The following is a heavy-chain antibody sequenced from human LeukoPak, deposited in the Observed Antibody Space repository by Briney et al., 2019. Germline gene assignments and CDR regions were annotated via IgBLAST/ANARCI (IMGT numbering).Heavy chain of an antibody. V-gene: IGHV4-34*01. D-gene: IGHD4/OR15-4a*01. J-gene: IGHJ3*02. CDR1: GGSFSGYH. CDR2: INHSGST. Sequence: QASETLSLTCAVYGGSFSGYHWSWIRQPPGKGLEWIGEINHSGSTNYNPSLKSRVTISVDTSKNQFSLKLSSVTAADTAVYYCASVPIRPTLNAFDIWGQGTMVTVSS. CDR3: ASVPIRPTLNAFDI.